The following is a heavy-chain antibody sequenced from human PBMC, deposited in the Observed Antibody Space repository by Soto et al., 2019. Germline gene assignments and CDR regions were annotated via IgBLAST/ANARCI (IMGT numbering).Heavy chain of an antibody. D-gene: IGHD1-26*01. V-gene: IGHV1-46*01. J-gene: IGHJ4*02. Sequence: VSVKVSCKASGYTFSSYYMHWVRQAPGQGLEWMGVINPSGDSISYAQKFQGRVTMTRDTSTSTLFMELSSLRSEDTAVYFCARDWEFGYWGQGTLVTVSS. CDR1: GYTFSSYY. CDR3: ARDWEFGY. CDR2: INPSGDSI.